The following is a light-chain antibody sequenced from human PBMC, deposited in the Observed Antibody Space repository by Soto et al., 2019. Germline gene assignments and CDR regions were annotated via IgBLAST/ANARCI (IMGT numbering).Light chain of an antibody. CDR3: TSFKSTSSLYV. V-gene: IGLV2-14*01. CDR2: EVT. J-gene: IGLJ1*01. Sequence: QSVLTQPASVSGSLGQSITISCTGTGSDIAGYNYISWYQQLPGKAPKLMIYEVTIRPSGISNRFSGSKSGNTASLTISGLQAEDEAHYYCTSFKSTSSLYVFGTGTKVTVL. CDR1: GSDIAGYNY.